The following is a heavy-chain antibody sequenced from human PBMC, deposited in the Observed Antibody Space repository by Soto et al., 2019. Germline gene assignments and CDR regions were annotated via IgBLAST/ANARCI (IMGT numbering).Heavy chain of an antibody. CDR3: AKSPDFFCSSANCYRYYFDY. Sequence: GGSLRLSCAASGFTFSTSTMNWVRQVPGKGLERVSSISSSSNYIYYADSLKGRFTISRDNAKNSLYLQMNSLRAGDTAVYYCAKSPDFFCSSANCYRYYFDYWSQGTLVTVSS. CDR1: GFTFSTST. J-gene: IGHJ4*02. D-gene: IGHD2-2*02. CDR2: ISSSSNYI. V-gene: IGHV3-21*01.